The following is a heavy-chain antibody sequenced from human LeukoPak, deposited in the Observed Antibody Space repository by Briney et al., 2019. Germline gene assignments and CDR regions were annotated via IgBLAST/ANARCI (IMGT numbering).Heavy chain of an antibody. CDR2: IKQDGSEK. CDR1: GFTFSNHW. D-gene: IGHD4-11*01. J-gene: IGHJ4*02. Sequence: PGGSLRLSCAASGFTFSNHWMNWVRQAPGKGLEWVANIKQDGSEKYYVDSVNGRFTIPRGNAKNSLYLQMNSLRAEDTALYYCARAYDYSNTIDYWGQGTLVTVSS. CDR3: ARAYDYSNTIDY. V-gene: IGHV3-7*01.